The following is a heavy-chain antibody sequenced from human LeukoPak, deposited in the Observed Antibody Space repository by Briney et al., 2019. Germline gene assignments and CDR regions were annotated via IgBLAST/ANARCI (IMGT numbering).Heavy chain of an antibody. V-gene: IGHV4-59*01. J-gene: IGHJ4*02. D-gene: IGHD1-26*01. Sequence: TSETLSLTCTVSGGSISSYFWTWIRQPPGKGLEWIGYIHYSGSTNCNPSLKSRVTISVDTSKNQFSLKLTSVTAADTAVYYCARVGGSYFIDYWGQGTLVTVSS. CDR1: GGSISSYF. CDR3: ARVGGSYFIDY. CDR2: IHYSGST.